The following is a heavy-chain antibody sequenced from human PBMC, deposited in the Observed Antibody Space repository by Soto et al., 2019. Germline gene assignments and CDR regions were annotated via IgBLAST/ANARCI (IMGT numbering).Heavy chain of an antibody. CDR1: GVTFSSYT. Sequence: VASVKVSCKASGVTFSSYTISWVRQAPGQGLERMGRIIPILGIANYAQKFQGRVTITADKATSTAYMELSSLRSEVTAVYYCARGGSLHYCYYMDVWGNGTTVTVSS. J-gene: IGHJ6*03. CDR2: IIPILGIA. CDR3: ARGGSLHYCYYMDV. V-gene: IGHV1-69*02. D-gene: IGHD1-26*01.